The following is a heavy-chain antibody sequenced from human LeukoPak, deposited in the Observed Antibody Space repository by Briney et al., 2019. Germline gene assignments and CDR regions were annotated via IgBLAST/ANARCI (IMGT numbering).Heavy chain of an antibody. V-gene: IGHV4-31*03. Sequence: SETLSLTCTVSGGSISSGGYYWSWIRQHPGKGLEWIGYIYYSGSTYYNPSLKRRVTISVDTSKNQFSLKLSSVAAADTAVYYCARVISSYGPPRFDYWGQGTLVTVSS. CDR1: GGSISSGGYY. CDR2: IYYSGST. D-gene: IGHD5-18*01. J-gene: IGHJ4*02. CDR3: ARVISSYGPPRFDY.